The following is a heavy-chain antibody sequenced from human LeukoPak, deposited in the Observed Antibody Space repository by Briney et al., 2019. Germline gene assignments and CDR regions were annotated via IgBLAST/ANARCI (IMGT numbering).Heavy chain of an antibody. V-gene: IGHV3-7*01. CDR2: IKQDGSEK. CDR1: GFTFSSYW. D-gene: IGHD6-19*01. CDR3: ARDFFSGWYDHDAFDI. Sequence: PGGSLRLSCGASGFTFSSYWMSWVRQAPGKGLEWVANIKQDGSEKYYVDSVKGRFTISRDNAKNSLYLQMNSLRAEDTAVYYCARDFFSGWYDHDAFDIWGQGTMVTVSS. J-gene: IGHJ3*02.